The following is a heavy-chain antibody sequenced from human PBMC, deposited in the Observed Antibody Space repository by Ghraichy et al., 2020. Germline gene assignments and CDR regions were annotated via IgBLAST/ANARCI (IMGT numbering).Heavy chain of an antibody. J-gene: IGHJ3*02. CDR3: AGGLLLWFRESDAFDI. D-gene: IGHD3-10*01. CDR1: GFTFSSYW. CDR2: IKQDGSEK. V-gene: IGHV3-7*03. Sequence: GGSLRLSCAASGFTFSSYWMSWVRQAPGKGLQWVANIKQDGSEKYYVDSVKGRFTISRDNAKNSLYLQRNSLRAEDTAVYYCAGGLLLWFRESDAFDIWGQGTMVTVSS.